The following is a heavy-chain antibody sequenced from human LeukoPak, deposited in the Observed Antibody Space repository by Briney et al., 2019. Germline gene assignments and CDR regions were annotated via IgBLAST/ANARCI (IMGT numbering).Heavy chain of an antibody. Sequence: PGGSLRLSCAASGFTFSSYWMSWVRQAPGKGLEWVANIKQDGSEKYYVDSVKGRFTISRDNSKKSLYLQINSLRVEDTALYYCAKDMTQQLGGFDYWGQGTLVTVSS. CDR3: AKDMTQQLGGFDY. V-gene: IGHV3-7*03. D-gene: IGHD6-13*01. CDR2: IKQDGSEK. CDR1: GFTFSSYW. J-gene: IGHJ4*02.